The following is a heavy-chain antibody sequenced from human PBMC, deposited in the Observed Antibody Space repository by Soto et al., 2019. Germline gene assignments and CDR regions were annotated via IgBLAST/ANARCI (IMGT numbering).Heavy chain of an antibody. CDR3: AKGSYSGIYSDFDY. CDR2: ISYDGSNK. J-gene: IGHJ4*02. V-gene: IGHV3-30*18. CDR1: GFTFSSYG. D-gene: IGHD1-26*01. Sequence: QVQLVESGGGVVQPGRSLRLSCAGSGFTFSSYGMYWVRQAPGKGLEWVAGISYDGSNKYYADSVKGRFTISRDNSKNTLYLQMNSLRAEDTAVYYCAKGSYSGIYSDFDYWGQGTLVTVSS.